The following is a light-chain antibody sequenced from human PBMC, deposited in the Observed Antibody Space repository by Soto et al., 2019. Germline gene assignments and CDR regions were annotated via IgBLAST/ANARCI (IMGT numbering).Light chain of an antibody. CDR1: QALNTR. CDR2: LTS. Sequence: ENLFAQSPTLPSAFSSDRSPLPCRASQALNTRLAWYQHKPGQAPRLLIYLTSNRAAGVPSRFSAWGSETDFTLTISDVQPEDFAVYYCRQRQSWPRTFGQGTKVDIK. V-gene: IGKV3-11*01. J-gene: IGKJ1*01. CDR3: RQRQSWPRT.